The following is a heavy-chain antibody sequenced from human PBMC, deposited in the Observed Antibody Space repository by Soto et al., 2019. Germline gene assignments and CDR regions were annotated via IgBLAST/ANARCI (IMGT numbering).Heavy chain of an antibody. Sequence: GASVKVSCKASGYTFTSYGISWVRQAPGQGLEWMGWISAYNGNTNYAQKLQGRVTMTTDTSTSTAYMELRSLRSDDTAVYYCARDLTYYDFWSGYLGAFDIWGQGTMVTVSS. D-gene: IGHD3-3*01. CDR3: ARDLTYYDFWSGYLGAFDI. CDR2: ISAYNGNT. J-gene: IGHJ3*02. CDR1: GYTFTSYG. V-gene: IGHV1-18*01.